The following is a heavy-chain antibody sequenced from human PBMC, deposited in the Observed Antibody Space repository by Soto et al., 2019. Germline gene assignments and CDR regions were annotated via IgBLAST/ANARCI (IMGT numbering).Heavy chain of an antibody. V-gene: IGHV3-9*01. Sequence: GGSLRLSCAASGFTFDDYAMHWVRQAPGKGLEWVSGISWNSGSIGYADSVKGRFTISRDNAKNSLYLQMNSLRAEDTALYYCAKDRLSGYDHTFDYWGQGTLVTISS. CDR1: GFTFDDYA. CDR2: ISWNSGSI. CDR3: AKDRLSGYDHTFDY. J-gene: IGHJ4*02. D-gene: IGHD5-12*01.